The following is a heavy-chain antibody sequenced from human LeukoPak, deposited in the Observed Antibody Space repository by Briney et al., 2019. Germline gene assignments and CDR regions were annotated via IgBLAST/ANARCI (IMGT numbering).Heavy chain of an antibody. CDR1: VGSISGSSYY. D-gene: IGHD1-26*01. CDR2: IYYSGST. V-gene: IGHV4-39*07. CDR3: ASGSYYVFDY. Sequence: SETLSLTCTVSVGSISGSSYYWAWIRQPPGKGLEWIGSIYYSGSTYYNPSLKSRVTISVDTSKNQFSLRLSSVTAADTAVYYCASGSYYVFDYWGQGTLVTVSS. J-gene: IGHJ4*02.